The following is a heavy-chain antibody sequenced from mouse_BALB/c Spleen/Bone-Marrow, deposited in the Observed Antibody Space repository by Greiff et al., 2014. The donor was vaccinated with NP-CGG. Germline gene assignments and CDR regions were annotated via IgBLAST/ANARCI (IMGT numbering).Heavy chain of an antibody. D-gene: IGHD2-1*01. CDR1: GFNIKDTY. CDR3: ARYGNYCYAMDY. J-gene: IGHJ4*01. V-gene: IGHV14-3*02. Sequence: EVQLQQSGAELVKPGASVKLSCTASGFNIKDTYMHWVKQRPEQGLEWIGRIDPANGNTKYDPKFQGKATITADTSSNTAYLQLSSPTSEDTAVYYCARYGNYCYAMDYWGQGTSVTVSS. CDR2: IDPANGNT.